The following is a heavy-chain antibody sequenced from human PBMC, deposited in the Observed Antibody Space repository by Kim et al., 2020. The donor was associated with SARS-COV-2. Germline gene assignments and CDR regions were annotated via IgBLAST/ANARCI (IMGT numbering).Heavy chain of an antibody. V-gene: IGHV3-72*01. CDR3: ARTFRDIVATRHFDY. J-gene: IGHJ4*02. Sequence: AASVKGRFTISRDESKKSLYLQMNSLKTEDTAVYYCARTFRDIVATRHFDYWGQGTLVSVSS. D-gene: IGHD5-12*01.